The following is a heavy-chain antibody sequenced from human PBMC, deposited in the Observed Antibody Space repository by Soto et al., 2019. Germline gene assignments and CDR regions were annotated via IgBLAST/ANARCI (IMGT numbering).Heavy chain of an antibody. CDR3: ARGTKYYDFWSGYYHDY. CDR2: INHSGST. CDR1: GGSFSGYY. V-gene: IGHV4-34*01. J-gene: IGHJ4*02. Sequence: PSETLSLTCSVYGGSFSGYYWSWIRQPPGKGLEWIGEINHSGSTNYNPSLKSRVTISVDTSKNQFSLNLSSVTAADTAVYYCARGTKYYDFWSGYYHDYWGQGTLVPGS. D-gene: IGHD3-3*01.